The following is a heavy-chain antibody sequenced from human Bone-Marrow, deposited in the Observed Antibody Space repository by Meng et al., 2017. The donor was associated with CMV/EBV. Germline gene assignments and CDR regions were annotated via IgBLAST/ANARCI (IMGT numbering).Heavy chain of an antibody. CDR3: ARASLTYYYDSSGYLEY. V-gene: IGHV3-48*03. CDR1: GFTFSSYE. CDR2: ISSSDSNI. D-gene: IGHD3-22*01. Sequence: GESLKISCAASGFTFSSYEMNWVRQAPGKGLEWVSYISSSDSNIYYADSVKGRFTISRDNAKNSLYLQMNSLRGEDTAVYYCARASLTYYYDSSGYLEYWGQRTLVTVSS. J-gene: IGHJ4*02.